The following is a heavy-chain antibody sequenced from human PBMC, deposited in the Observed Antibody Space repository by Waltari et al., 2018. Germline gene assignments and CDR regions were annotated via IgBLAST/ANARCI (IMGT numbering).Heavy chain of an antibody. CDR3: ATDLGGYQKYYFDN. CDR1: GATFSSLS. D-gene: IGHD5-12*01. V-gene: IGHV1-69*01. J-gene: IGHJ4*02. CDR2: SIPIFGTS. Sequence: QVHLIQSGAEVKKPGSSVKVSCKASGATFSSLSLSWVRQAPGQGLQWVGGSIPIFGTSTYPQKFQCRVTITADESTSTSYLQLSSLTSEDTAVYYCATDLGGYQKYYFDNWGQGTLVTVSS.